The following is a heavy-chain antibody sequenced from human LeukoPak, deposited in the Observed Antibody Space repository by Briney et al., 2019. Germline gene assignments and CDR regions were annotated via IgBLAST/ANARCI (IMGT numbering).Heavy chain of an antibody. CDR3: AVTYYYDSSGYYANY. Sequence: SETLSLTCTVSGGSISSYYWSWIRQPPGKGLEWTGYIYYSGSTNYNPSLKSRVTISVDTSKNQFSLKLSSVTAADTAVYYCAVTYYYDSSGYYANYWGQGTLVTVSS. CDR1: GGSISSYY. J-gene: IGHJ4*02. V-gene: IGHV4-59*08. D-gene: IGHD3-22*01. CDR2: IYYSGST.